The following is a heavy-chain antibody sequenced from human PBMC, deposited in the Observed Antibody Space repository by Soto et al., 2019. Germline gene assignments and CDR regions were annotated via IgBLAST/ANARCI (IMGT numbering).Heavy chain of an antibody. J-gene: IGHJ4*02. Sequence: GGSLRLSCSASGFTFSSYAMHWVRQAPGKGLEYVSAISSNGGSTYYADSVKGRFTISRDNSKNTLYLQMSSLRAEDTAVYYCVNQWKWYCSSTSCYTLDYWGQGTLVTVSS. CDR3: VNQWKWYCSSTSCYTLDY. CDR1: GFTFSSYA. CDR2: ISSNGGST. V-gene: IGHV3-64D*06. D-gene: IGHD2-2*02.